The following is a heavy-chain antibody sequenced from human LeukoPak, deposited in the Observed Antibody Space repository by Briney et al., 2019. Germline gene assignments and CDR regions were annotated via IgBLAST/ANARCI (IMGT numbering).Heavy chain of an antibody. CDR1: GYTLTSYR. CDR2: INPSGGST. CDR3: ARDRAWELLTFDF. D-gene: IGHD1-26*01. Sequence: ASVKVSCKASGYTLTSYRIHWVRQAPGQGLEWMGIINPSGGSTSNTQKFQGRVTMTRDTSSGTVYMEVSSLRSEDTAVYYCARDRAWELLTFDFWGQGTLVTVSS. J-gene: IGHJ4*02. V-gene: IGHV1-46*01.